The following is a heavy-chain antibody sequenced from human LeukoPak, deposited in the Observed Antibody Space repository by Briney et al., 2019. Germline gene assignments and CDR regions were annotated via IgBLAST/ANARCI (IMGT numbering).Heavy chain of an antibody. CDR3: ARVGVAAKSSRYFDY. CDR2: IHNSGST. CDR1: GGSISSGDYY. V-gene: IGHV4-31*03. D-gene: IGHD2-15*01. J-gene: IGHJ4*02. Sequence: SQTLSLTCTVSGGSISSGDYYWSWIRQHPGKGLEWIGYIHNSGSTYYHPSLKSRTTISVDTSKKHFSLKLSSVTAADTAVYYCARVGVAAKSSRYFDYWGQGTLVTVSS.